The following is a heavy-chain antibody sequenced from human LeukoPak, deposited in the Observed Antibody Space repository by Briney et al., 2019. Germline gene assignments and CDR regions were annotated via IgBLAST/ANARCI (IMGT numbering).Heavy chain of an antibody. D-gene: IGHD2-15*01. Sequence: SETLSLTCTVSGGSISSYYWSWIRQPPGKGLEWIGYIYYSGSTNYNPSLKSRVTISVDTSKNQFSLKLSSVTAADTAVYYCARKRGYCSGGSCYWRFDYWGQGTLVTVSS. J-gene: IGHJ4*02. CDR2: IYYSGST. V-gene: IGHV4-59*01. CDR1: GGSISSYY. CDR3: ARKRGYCSGGSCYWRFDY.